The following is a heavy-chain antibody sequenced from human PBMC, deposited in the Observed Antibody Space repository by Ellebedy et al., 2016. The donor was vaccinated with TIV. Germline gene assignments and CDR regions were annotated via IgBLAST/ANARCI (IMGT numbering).Heavy chain of an antibody. D-gene: IGHD3-16*01. J-gene: IGHJ4*02. Sequence: SVKVSXKASRGTFSSYAISWVRQAPGQGLEWMGGIIPIFGTANYAQKFQGRVTITADESTSTAYMELSSLRSEDTAVYYCARGRRSPSVLWYWGQGTLVTVSS. CDR2: IIPIFGTA. V-gene: IGHV1-69*13. CDR3: ARGRRSPSVLWY. CDR1: RGTFSSYA.